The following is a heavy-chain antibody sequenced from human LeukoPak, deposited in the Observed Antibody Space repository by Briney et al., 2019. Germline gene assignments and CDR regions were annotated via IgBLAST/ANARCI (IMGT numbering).Heavy chain of an antibody. CDR1: GFTFSSYA. D-gene: IGHD3-16*02. J-gene: IGHJ4*02. CDR3: ARDGRYDYVWGSYRSAFYYFDY. CDR2: ISYDGSNK. Sequence: GSLRLPCAASGFTFSSYAMHWVRQAPGKGLEWVAVISYDGSNKYYADSVKGRFTISRDNSKNTLYLQMNSLRAEDTAVYYCARDGRYDYVWGSYRSAFYYFDYWGQGTLVTVSS. V-gene: IGHV3-30*04.